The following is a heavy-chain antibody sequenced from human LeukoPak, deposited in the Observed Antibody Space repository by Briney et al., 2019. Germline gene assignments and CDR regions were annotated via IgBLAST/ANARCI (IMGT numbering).Heavy chain of an antibody. V-gene: IGHV4-34*01. J-gene: IGHJ5*02. CDR2: INHSGRT. Sequence: SETLSLTCAVYGGSFSGYYWSWIRKPPGKGLEWIGEINHSGRTNYNPSLKSRVTISADTSKNQFSLELRSVTAADTAVYYCARAYDSTSWFPHWGQGALVTVSS. CDR1: GGSFSGYY. D-gene: IGHD3-22*01. CDR3: ARAYDSTSWFPH.